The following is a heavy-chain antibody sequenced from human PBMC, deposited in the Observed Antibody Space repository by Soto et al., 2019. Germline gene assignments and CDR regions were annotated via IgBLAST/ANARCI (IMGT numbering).Heavy chain of an antibody. V-gene: IGHV4-31*03. CDR2: IYSGGST. Sequence: PSETLSLTCTVSGDSITTGGFYWNWIRQHPDKGLEWIGYIYSGGSTVYLPSLKSRLTMSLDTSNNQFSLSLISVTAADTSKYFCAREGNLGRWLQPLDFWGQGTLVTVSS. CDR1: GDSITTGGFY. D-gene: IGHD5-12*01. J-gene: IGHJ4*02. CDR3: AREGNLGRWLQPLDF.